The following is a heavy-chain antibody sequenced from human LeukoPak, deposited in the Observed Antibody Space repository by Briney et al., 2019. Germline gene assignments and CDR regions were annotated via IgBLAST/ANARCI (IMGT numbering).Heavy chain of an antibody. J-gene: IGHJ4*02. D-gene: IGHD4-17*01. V-gene: IGHV3-23*01. CDR2: ISGSGGST. Sequence: LGGSLRLSCAASGFTFSSYAMSWVRQAPGKGLEWVSAISGSGGSTYYADSVKGRFTISRDNTKNTLYLQMNSLRAEDTAVYYCAKVGSYGDYVFGGQGTLVTVSS. CDR1: GFTFSSYA. CDR3: AKVGSYGDYVF.